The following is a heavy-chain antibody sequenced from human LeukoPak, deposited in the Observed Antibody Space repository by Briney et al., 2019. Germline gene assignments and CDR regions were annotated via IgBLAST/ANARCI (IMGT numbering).Heavy chain of an antibody. CDR3: ATARNWNPYYFDY. V-gene: IGHV3-23*01. CDR2: ISDSGGGT. J-gene: IGHJ4*02. CDR1: GFTFSSYW. Sequence: TGGSLRLSCAASGFTFSSYWMSWVRQVPGKGLEWVSAISDSGGGTYYADSVKGRFTISRDNSKNTLYLQMNSLRAEDTAVYYCATARNWNPYYFDYWGQGTLVTVSP. D-gene: IGHD1-1*01.